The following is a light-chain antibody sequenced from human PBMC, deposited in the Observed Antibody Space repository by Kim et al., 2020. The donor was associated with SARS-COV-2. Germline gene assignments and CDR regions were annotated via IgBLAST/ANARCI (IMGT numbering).Light chain of an antibody. CDR2: GAS. Sequence: ASVGDRVTITCRASQGISSYLAWYQQKPGKPPKLLIYGASTLQSGVPSRFSGGGSGTDFTLTISSLQPEDFASYYCQQLNSYPVTFGGGTKVDIK. V-gene: IGKV1-9*01. J-gene: IGKJ4*01. CDR1: QGISSY. CDR3: QQLNSYPVT.